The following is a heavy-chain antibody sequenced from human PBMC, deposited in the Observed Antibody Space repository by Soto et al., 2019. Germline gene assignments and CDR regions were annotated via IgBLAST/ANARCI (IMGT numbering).Heavy chain of an antibody. CDR1: GGSISSSSYY. D-gene: IGHD6-13*01. V-gene: IGHV4-39*01. CDR2: IYYSGST. CDR3: ARRIAAAGAFDY. J-gene: IGHJ4*02. Sequence: SETLSLTCTVSGGSISSSSYYWGWIRQPPGKGLEWIGSIYYSGSTYYNPSLKSRVTISVDTSKNQFSLKLSSVTAADTAVYYCARRIAAAGAFDYWGQGTLVTVSS.